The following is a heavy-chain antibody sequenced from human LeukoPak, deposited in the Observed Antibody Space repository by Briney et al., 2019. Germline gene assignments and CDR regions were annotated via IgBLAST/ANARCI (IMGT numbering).Heavy chain of an antibody. Sequence: GGSLRLSCATSGFTFSGSAMHWVRQASGKGLEWVSYISSSSSTIYYADSVKGRFTISRDNAKNSLFLQMNSLRDEDTAVYYCARDSLAGDYWGQGAMVTVSS. CDR1: GFTFSGSA. J-gene: IGHJ4*02. CDR2: ISSSSSTI. CDR3: ARDSLAGDY. V-gene: IGHV3-48*02.